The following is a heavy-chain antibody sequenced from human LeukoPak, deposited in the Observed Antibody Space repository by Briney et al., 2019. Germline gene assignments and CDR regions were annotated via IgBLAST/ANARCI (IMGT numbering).Heavy chain of an antibody. Sequence: GGSLRLSCGASGFTFSDYYMSWIRQAPGKGLEWVSYISSSGSTIYYADSVKGRFTISRDNAKNSLYLQMNSLRAEDTAVYYCARDFPADIVLMVYGFDYWGQGTLVTVSS. J-gene: IGHJ4*02. D-gene: IGHD2-8*01. CDR3: ARDFPADIVLMVYGFDY. CDR1: GFTFSDYY. CDR2: ISSSGSTI. V-gene: IGHV3-11*04.